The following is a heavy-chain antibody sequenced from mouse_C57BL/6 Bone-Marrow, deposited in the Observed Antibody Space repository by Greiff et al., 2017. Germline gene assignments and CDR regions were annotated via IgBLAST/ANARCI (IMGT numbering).Heavy chain of an antibody. CDR1: GYTFTSYG. Sequence: QVQLQQSGAELVRPGASVKLSCKASGYTFTSYGISWVKQRTGHGLEWIGEIFPGSGNTYYNEKFKGKATLTADKSSSTAYMELRSLTSEDTAVCFSAREAVNTCGDYWGQGTTLTVSS. CDR2: IFPGSGNT. CDR3: AREAVNTCGDY. D-gene: IGHD2-2*01. V-gene: IGHV1-81*01. J-gene: IGHJ2*01.